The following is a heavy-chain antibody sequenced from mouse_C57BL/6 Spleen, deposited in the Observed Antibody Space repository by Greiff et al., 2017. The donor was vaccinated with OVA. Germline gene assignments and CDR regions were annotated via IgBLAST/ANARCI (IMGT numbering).Heavy chain of an antibody. CDR2: ISSGGDYI. J-gene: IGHJ3*01. V-gene: IGHV5-9-1*02. Sequence: EVKLMESGEGLVKPGGSLKLSCAASGFTFSSYAMSWVRQTPEKRLEWVAYISSGGDYIYYADTVKGRFTISRDNARNTLYLQMSSLKSEDTAMYYCTRGEYYGSSLAWFAYWGQGTLVTVSA. D-gene: IGHD1-1*01. CDR3: TRGEYYGSSLAWFAY. CDR1: GFTFSSYA.